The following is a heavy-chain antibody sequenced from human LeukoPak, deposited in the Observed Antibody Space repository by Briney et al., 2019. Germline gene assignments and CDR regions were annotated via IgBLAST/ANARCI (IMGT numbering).Heavy chain of an antibody. J-gene: IGHJ3*02. D-gene: IGHD3-10*01. CDR1: GGSISSGGYY. CDR3: ARDGGRRGSYYKDDAFDI. V-gene: IGHV4-31*03. Sequence: PSETLSLTCTVSGGSISSGGYYWSWIRQHPGKGLEWIGYIYYSGSTYYNPSLKSRVTISVDTSKNQFSLKLSSVTAADTAVYYCARDGGRRGSYYKDDAFDIWGQGTMVTVSS. CDR2: IYYSGST.